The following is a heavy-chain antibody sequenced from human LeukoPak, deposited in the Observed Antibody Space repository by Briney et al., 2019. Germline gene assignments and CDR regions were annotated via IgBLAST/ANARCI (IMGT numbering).Heavy chain of an antibody. CDR2: ISWNSGSI. CDR1: GFTFDDYA. J-gene: IGHJ6*02. Sequence: GRSLRLSCAASGFTFDDYAMPWVRQAPGKGLEWVSGISWNSGSIGYADSVKGRFTISRDNAKNSLYLQMNSLRAEDTALYYCAKEGGNTYGSGSYYFRPYYYGMDVWGQGTTVTVSS. V-gene: IGHV3-9*01. D-gene: IGHD3-10*01. CDR3: AKEGGNTYGSGSYYFRPYYYGMDV.